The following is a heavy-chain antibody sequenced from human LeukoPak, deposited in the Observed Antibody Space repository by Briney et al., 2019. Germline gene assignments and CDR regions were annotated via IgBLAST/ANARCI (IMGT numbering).Heavy chain of an antibody. J-gene: IGHJ5*02. Sequence: HTGGSLRLSCAASGFTFSSYAMSWVRQAPGKGLEWVSAISGSGGSIYYADSVKGRFTISRDNSKNTLYLQMNSLRAEDTAVYYCAKDLGGYGSGSPDWFDPWGQGTLVTVSS. CDR2: ISGSGGSI. CDR3: AKDLGGYGSGSPDWFDP. V-gene: IGHV3-23*01. D-gene: IGHD3-10*01. CDR1: GFTFSSYA.